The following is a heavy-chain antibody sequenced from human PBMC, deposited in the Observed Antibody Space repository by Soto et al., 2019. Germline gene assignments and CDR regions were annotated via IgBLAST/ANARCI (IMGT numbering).Heavy chain of an antibody. CDR3: ARLGYCSSTSRQPIPDV. J-gene: IGHJ6*04. D-gene: IGHD2-2*01. Sequence: PSETLSLTCAVYGGSFSGYYWSWIRQPPGKGLEWIGEINHSGSTNYNPSLKSRVTISVDTSKNQFSLKLSSVTAADTAVYYCARLGYCSSTSRQPIPDVWGKGTTVTVSS. CDR1: GGSFSGYY. V-gene: IGHV4-34*01. CDR2: INHSGST.